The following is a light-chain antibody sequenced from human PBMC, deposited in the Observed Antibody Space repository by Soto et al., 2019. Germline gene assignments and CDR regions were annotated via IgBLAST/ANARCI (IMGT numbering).Light chain of an antibody. CDR2: TAS. J-gene: IGKJ2*01. Sequence: DIQMPQSPSSLSASVGDRVTITCRASQSISTFLNWYQQIPGKAPKLLIFTASSLQSGVPSRFSGSGSGTDFTLTISSLQPEDFATYYCQQSYTTPYTFGQGTKLEIK. CDR3: QQSYTTPYT. V-gene: IGKV1-39*01. CDR1: QSISTF.